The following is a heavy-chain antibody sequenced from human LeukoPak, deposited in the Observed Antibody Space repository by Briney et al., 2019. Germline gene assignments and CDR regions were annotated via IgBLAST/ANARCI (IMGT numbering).Heavy chain of an antibody. Sequence: PSETLSLTCTASGGTISSYYWSWIRQPPGKGLEWIGYIDYSGSTNYNPSLKSRVSIAVDTSKNQFSLKLSSVTAADTAVYYCARGRRYLDYWGQGTLVTVSS. CDR1: GGTISSYY. CDR2: IDYSGST. J-gene: IGHJ4*02. CDR3: ARGRRYLDY. V-gene: IGHV4-59*01.